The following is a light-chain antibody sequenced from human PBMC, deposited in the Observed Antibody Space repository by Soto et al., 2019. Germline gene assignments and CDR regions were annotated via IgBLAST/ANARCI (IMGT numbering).Light chain of an antibody. CDR2: DAS. V-gene: IGKV3-15*01. J-gene: IGKJ1*01. CDR1: QRVSRN. Sequence: ELVMTQSPAKLSVSPGERATLSCRASQRVSRNLAWYQQKPGQAPKLLIYDASTRATGIPERFSGSGSGTEFTLTISSLQSEDFAFYYCQQYHDWPPAFGQGTKVDIK. CDR3: QQYHDWPPA.